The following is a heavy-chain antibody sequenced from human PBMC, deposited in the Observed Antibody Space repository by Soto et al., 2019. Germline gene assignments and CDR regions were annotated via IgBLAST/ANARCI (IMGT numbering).Heavy chain of an antibody. CDR3: AKENGYSSNWFEFDY. V-gene: IGHV3-23*01. Sequence: GGSLRLSWAAAGFTFGSYARSWVRQAPGKGLEWVSGISGSGDSTYYADSVKGRFTISRDNSKNTLYLQMNSLRAEDTAVYYCAKENGYSSNWFEFDYWGQGTLVTVSS. CDR2: ISGSGDST. D-gene: IGHD6-13*01. CDR1: GFTFGSYA. J-gene: IGHJ4*02.